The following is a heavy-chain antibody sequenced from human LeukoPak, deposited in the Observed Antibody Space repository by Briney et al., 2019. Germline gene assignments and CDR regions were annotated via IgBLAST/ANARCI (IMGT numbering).Heavy chain of an antibody. CDR2: ISAYNGNT. V-gene: IGHV1-18*01. D-gene: IGHD3-10*01. CDR3: ARDLGLGSHIFY. J-gene: IGHJ4*02. Sequence: ASVKVSCKASGYTFTSYGISWMRQAPGQGLEWMGWISAYNGNTSYAQKIQGRVTMTTDTSTSTAYMELRSLRSDDTAVYYCARDLGLGSHIFYWGQGTLVTVSS. CDR1: GYTFTSYG.